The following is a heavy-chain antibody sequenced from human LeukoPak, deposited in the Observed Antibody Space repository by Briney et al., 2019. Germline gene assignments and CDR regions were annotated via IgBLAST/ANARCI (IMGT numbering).Heavy chain of an antibody. CDR1: GGSISSSSYY. CDR2: IYYSGST. Sequence: PSETLSLTCTVSGGSISSSSYYWGWIRQPPGKGLEWIGYIYYSGSTNYNPSLKSRVTISVDTSKNQFSLKLSSVTAADTAVYYCARIVDYYGSGSYAPTHFDYWGQGTLVTVSS. J-gene: IGHJ4*02. D-gene: IGHD3-10*01. V-gene: IGHV4-61*05. CDR3: ARIVDYYGSGSYAPTHFDY.